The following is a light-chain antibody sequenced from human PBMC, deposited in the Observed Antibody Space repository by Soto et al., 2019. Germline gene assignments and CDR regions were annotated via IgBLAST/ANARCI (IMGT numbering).Light chain of an antibody. Sequence: ETLMTQSPATLSVSPGESATLSCRASQSITDDLAWFQQKLGQAPRLLIYRASTRATGIPARFSGSGSGTEFTLTISSLQSEDFAVYYCQHYDNWPWTFGQGTNLEIK. CDR2: RAS. V-gene: IGKV3-15*01. J-gene: IGKJ1*01. CDR1: QSITDD. CDR3: QHYDNWPWT.